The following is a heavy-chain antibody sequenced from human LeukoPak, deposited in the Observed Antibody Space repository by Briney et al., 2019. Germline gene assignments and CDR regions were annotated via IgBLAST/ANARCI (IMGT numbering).Heavy chain of an antibody. CDR1: GFTFSSYA. V-gene: IGHV3-30-3*01. D-gene: IGHD7-27*01. J-gene: IGHJ4*02. CDR2: ISYDGSNK. Sequence: HPGRSLRLSCAASGFTFSSYAMHWVRQAPGKRLEWVAVISYDGSNKYYADSVKGRFTISRDNSKNTLYLQMNSLRAEDTAVYYCARDGDSDYWGQGTLVTVSS. CDR3: ARDGDSDY.